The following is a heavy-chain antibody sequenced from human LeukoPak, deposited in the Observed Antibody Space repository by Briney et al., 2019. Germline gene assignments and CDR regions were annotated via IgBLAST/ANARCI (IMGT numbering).Heavy chain of an antibody. D-gene: IGHD3-3*01. J-gene: IGHJ6*03. CDR3: ARELTQYYDFWSGYYPYYYYYYMDV. CDR2: INPSGGST. V-gene: IGHV1-46*01. Sequence: ASVKVSCKASGYTFTSYYMHWVRQAPGQGLEWMGIINPSGGSTSYAQKFQGRVTMTTDTSTSTAYMELRSLRSDDTAVYYCARELTQYYDFWSGYYPYYYYYYMDVWGKGTTVTVSS. CDR1: GYTFTSYY.